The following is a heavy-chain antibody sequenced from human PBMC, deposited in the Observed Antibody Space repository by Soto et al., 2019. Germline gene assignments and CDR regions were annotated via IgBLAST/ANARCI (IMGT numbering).Heavy chain of an antibody. D-gene: IGHD3-10*01. V-gene: IGHV1-69*02. CDR2: IIPILGIA. J-gene: IGHJ4*02. CDR3: ATRRGDGYNDY. Sequence: QVQLVQSGAEVTKPGSSVKVCCEASGGTFSSYTISWVRQAPGQGLEWMGRIIPILGIANYAQNFQGRVTITADKSTSTAYMELSSLRSEDTAVYYCATRRGDGYNDYWGQGTLVTVSS. CDR1: GGTFSSYT.